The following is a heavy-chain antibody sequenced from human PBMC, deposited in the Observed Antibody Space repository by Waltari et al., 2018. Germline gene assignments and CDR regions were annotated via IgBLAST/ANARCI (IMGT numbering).Heavy chain of an antibody. Sequence: QVQLQESGPGLVKPSQTLSLTCTVFGGSISSGRYYWSWIRQPAGKGLEWIGHIYTSGSTNDDPARKRRVAVSIDTSKNPFSLKLSSVTAADTAVYYCARGLLWFGELKNFDYWGQGTLVTVSS. J-gene: IGHJ4*02. D-gene: IGHD3-10*01. CDR3: ARGLLWFGELKNFDY. CDR1: GGSISSGRYY. CDR2: IYTSGST. V-gene: IGHV4-61*02.